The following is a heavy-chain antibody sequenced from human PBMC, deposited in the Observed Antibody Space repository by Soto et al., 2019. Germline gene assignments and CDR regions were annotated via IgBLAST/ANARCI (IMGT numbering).Heavy chain of an antibody. D-gene: IGHD1-26*01. Sequence: GGSLRLSCAASGFTFSTYAMSWVRQAPGKGLEWVSAISGSGGSTYYADSVKGRFTISRDNSKNTLYLQMNSLRAEDTSVYYCAKEGGLSGSYYISSSYYFDYWGQGTLVTVSS. J-gene: IGHJ4*02. CDR1: GFTFSTYA. CDR3: AKEGGLSGSYYISSSYYFDY. CDR2: ISGSGGST. V-gene: IGHV3-23*01.